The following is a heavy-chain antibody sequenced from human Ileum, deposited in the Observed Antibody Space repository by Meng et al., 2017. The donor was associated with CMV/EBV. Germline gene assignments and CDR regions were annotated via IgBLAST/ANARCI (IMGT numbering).Heavy chain of an antibody. CDR3: ATDPCRGGNCYIWTNDY. D-gene: IGHD2-15*01. V-gene: IGHV3-7*01. CDR1: GFIFRDYW. Sequence: GGSLRLSCTASGFIFRDYWMTWVRQAPGKGLEWVANIKEDGSGQYYVDSVKGRFTIYRDNAKSSLYLQMSRLRAEDTAVYYCATDPCRGGNCYIWTNDYWGQGTLVTVSS. J-gene: IGHJ4*02. CDR2: IKEDGSGQ.